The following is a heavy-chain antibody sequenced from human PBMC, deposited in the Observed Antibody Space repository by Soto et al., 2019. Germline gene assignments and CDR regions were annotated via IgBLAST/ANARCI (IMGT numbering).Heavy chain of an antibody. CDR3: ARRLGGYYNFDY. CDR1: GGSISSSSYY. D-gene: IGHD3-3*01. V-gene: IGHV4-39*01. J-gene: IGHJ4*02. CDR2: IYYSGST. Sequence: QVQLQESGPGLVKPSETLSLICTVSGGSISSSSYYWGWIRQPPGKGLEWIGSIYYSGSTYYNPSLKSRVTISVDTSKNQFSLKLSSVTAADTAVYYCARRLGGYYNFDYWGQGNLVTVSS.